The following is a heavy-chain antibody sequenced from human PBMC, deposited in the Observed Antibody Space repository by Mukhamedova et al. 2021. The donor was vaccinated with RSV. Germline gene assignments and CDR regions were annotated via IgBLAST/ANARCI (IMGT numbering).Heavy chain of an antibody. J-gene: IGHJ5*02. V-gene: IGHV4-30-2*04. D-gene: IGHD1-1*01. Sequence: YNPSLKSRVTISVDTSTNQVSLRLSSVTTADTAVYYCARDIQLNRFDPWGPGTRVTVSS. CDR3: ARDIQLNRFDP.